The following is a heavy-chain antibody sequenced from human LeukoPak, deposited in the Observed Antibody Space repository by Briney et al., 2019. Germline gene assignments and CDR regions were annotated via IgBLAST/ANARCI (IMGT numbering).Heavy chain of an antibody. V-gene: IGHV3-7*05. CDR3: ATGWGSNAY. CDR2: IKQDGSEK. D-gene: IGHD3-16*01. J-gene: IGHJ4*02. CDR1: GFTFSDYW. Sequence: GGSLRLSCAASGFTFSDYWMTWVRQAPGKGLEWVDNIKQDGSEKYYVDSVKGRFTISRDNAKNSLYLQMNSLRAEDTAVYYCATGWGSNAYWGQGTLVTVSS.